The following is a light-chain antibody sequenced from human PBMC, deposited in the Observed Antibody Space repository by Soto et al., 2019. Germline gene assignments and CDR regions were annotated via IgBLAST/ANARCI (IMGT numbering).Light chain of an antibody. Sequence: EIVLTQSPATLSLSPGERATLSCMASQSVSSYLAWYQQKPGQAPRLLIYDASNRATGIPARFSGSGSGTDFTLTISSLEPEDFAVYDCQQRSNWPQTFGQGTKVEIK. V-gene: IGKV3-11*01. CDR2: DAS. J-gene: IGKJ1*01. CDR3: QQRSNWPQT. CDR1: QSVSSY.